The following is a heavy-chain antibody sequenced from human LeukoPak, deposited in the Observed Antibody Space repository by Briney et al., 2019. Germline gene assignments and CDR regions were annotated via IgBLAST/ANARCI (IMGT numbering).Heavy chain of an antibody. CDR1: GFTFSSYA. V-gene: IGHV3-23*01. J-gene: IGHJ5*02. CDR3: AKDGGDYDFWSGYPNWFDP. D-gene: IGHD3-3*01. CDR2: ISGSGGST. Sequence: GGSLSLSCAASGFTFSSYAMSWVRQAPGKGLEWVSAISGSGGSTYYADSVKGRFTISRDNSKNTLYLQMNSLRAEDTAVYYCAKDGGDYDFWSGYPNWFDPWGQGTLVTVSS.